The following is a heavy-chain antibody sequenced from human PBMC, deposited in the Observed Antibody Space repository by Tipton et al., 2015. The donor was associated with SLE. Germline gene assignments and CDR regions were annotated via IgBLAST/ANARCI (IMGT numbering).Heavy chain of an antibody. CDR3: ARASAEFLSSLDF. CDR2: IIPVFGTG. J-gene: IGHJ4*02. CDR1: GGTFSSYP. V-gene: IGHV1-69*05. D-gene: IGHD2/OR15-2a*01. Sequence: QSGAEVKKPGSSVKVSCKASGGTFSSYPISWVRQAPGQGLEWMGGIIPVFGTGVYAQKFQDRVTITTDESTSTVFMELSSLRSEDTAVYYCARASAEFLSSLDFWGQGTLVTVSS.